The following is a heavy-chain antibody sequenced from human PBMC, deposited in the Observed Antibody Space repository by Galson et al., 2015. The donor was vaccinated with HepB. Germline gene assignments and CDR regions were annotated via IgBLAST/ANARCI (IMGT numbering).Heavy chain of an antibody. V-gene: IGHV3-7*01. Sequence: SLRLSCAASGFTFGSYWIHWVRQAPGKGLEWVGNINLDGSENFYVDSVKGRFTISRDNAKNSVYPQMSSLRAEDTAVYYCGVKDSGYWGQGTLVTVSS. D-gene: IGHD3-10*01. CDR1: GFTFGSYW. CDR3: GVKDSGY. CDR2: INLDGSEN. J-gene: IGHJ4*02.